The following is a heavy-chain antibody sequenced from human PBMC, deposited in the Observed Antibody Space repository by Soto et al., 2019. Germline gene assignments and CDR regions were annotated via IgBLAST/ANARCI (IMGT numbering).Heavy chain of an antibody. Sequence: ASVKVSCKASGVTYSSYAISWARQAPGQRLEWMGGIIPIFGTANYAQKFQGGVTITADESTSTAYMELSSLRSEDTAVYYCARAPTYYYDSSGPGVYYYYGMDVWGQGTTVNVSS. CDR1: GVTYSSYA. V-gene: IGHV1-69*13. J-gene: IGHJ6*02. D-gene: IGHD3-22*01. CDR2: IIPIFGTA. CDR3: ARAPTYYYDSSGPGVYYYYGMDV.